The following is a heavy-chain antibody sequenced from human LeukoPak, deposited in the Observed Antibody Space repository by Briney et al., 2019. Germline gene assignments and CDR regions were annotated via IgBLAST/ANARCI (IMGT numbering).Heavy chain of an antibody. V-gene: IGHV4-4*07. J-gene: IGHJ4*02. CDR3: ARGEHTCDY. D-gene: IGHD1-26*01. CDR2: ISDSGYT. Sequence: PSETLSLTCTVSGDSINGYYWNWIRQSAGKRLEWIGRISDSGYTNYNPSLQSRLTMSVDTSKNQFSLRLSSVTAADTAVYYCARGEHTCDYWGQGILVTVSS. CDR1: GDSINGYY.